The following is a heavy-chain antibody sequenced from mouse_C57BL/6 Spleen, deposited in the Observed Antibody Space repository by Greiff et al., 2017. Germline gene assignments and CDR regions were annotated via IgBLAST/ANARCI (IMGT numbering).Heavy chain of an antibody. V-gene: IGHV1-55*01. CDR3: ARESSYPSYWYFDV. CDR2: IYPGSGST. D-gene: IGHD1-1*01. J-gene: IGHJ1*03. Sequence: QVQLQQPGAELVKPGASVKMSCKASGYTFTSYWITWVKQRPGQGLEWIGDIYPGSGSTNYNEKFKSKATLTVDTASSTAYMQLSSLTSEDAAVYYCARESSYPSYWYFDVWGTGTTVTVSS. CDR1: GYTFTSYW.